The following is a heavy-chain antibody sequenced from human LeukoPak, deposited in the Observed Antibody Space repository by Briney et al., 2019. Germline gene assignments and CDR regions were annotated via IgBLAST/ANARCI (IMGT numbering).Heavy chain of an antibody. D-gene: IGHD1-1*01. CDR3: ARGRKRVGTYFDY. J-gene: IGHJ4*02. CDR2: INHSGST. CDR1: GGSFSGYY. V-gene: IGHV4-34*01. Sequence: PSETLSLTCAVYGGSFSGYYWSWIRQPPGKGLEWIGEINHSGSTNYNPSLKSRVTISVDTSKNQFSLKLSSVTAADTAVYYCARGRKRVGTYFDYWGQGTLVTVSS.